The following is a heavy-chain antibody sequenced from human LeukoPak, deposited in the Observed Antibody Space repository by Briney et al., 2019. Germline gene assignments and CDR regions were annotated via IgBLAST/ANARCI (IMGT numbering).Heavy chain of an antibody. CDR1: GGSISSGVYY. D-gene: IGHD6-19*01. J-gene: IGHJ4*02. CDR3: ARGHSSGWSYFDY. V-gene: IGHV4-30-2*01. Sequence: PSQTLSLTCTVSGGSISSGVYYWSWIRHPPGKGLEWIGYIYHSGSTYYNPSLKSRVTISVDRSKNQFSLKLSSVTAADTAVYYCARGHSSGWSYFDYWGQGTLVTVSS. CDR2: IYHSGST.